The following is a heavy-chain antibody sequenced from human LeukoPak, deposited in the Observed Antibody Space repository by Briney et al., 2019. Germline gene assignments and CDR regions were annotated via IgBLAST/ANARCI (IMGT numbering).Heavy chain of an antibody. CDR2: ISGSGGST. Sequence: WFSAISGSGGSTYYADSVKGRFTISRDNSKNTLYLQMNSLRAEDTAVYYCAKYLIMAVPDYWGQGTLVTVSS. D-gene: IGHD6-19*01. J-gene: IGHJ4*02. V-gene: IGHV3-23*01. CDR3: AKYLIMAVPDY.